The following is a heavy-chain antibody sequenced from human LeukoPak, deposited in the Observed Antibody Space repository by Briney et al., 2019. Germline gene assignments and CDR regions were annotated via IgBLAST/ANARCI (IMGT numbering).Heavy chain of an antibody. CDR2: INPDGSTT. V-gene: IGHV3-74*01. CDR3: ARDFHYALDV. CDR1: GFSISTYW. J-gene: IGHJ6*04. D-gene: IGHD2-2*01. Sequence: GGSLRLSCAASGFSISTYWIHWVRQAPGKGLVWVSRINPDGSTTYYADSVKGRFTISRDNAKNSLYLQMNSLRAEDTAVYYCARDFHYALDVWGKGTTVTVSS.